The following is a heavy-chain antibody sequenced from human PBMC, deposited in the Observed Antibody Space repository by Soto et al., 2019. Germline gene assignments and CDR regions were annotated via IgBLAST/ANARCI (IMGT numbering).Heavy chain of an antibody. D-gene: IGHD5-12*01. Sequence: QVQLVESGGGVVQPGRSLRLSCAASGFTFSSYAMHWVRQAPGKGLEWVAVISYDGSNKYYADSVKGRFTISRDNSKNTLYLQMNSLRAEDTAVYYCARDGRDGYDQRLDYWGQGTLVTVSS. CDR2: ISYDGSNK. CDR1: GFTFSSYA. J-gene: IGHJ4*02. V-gene: IGHV3-30-3*01. CDR3: ARDGRDGYDQRLDY.